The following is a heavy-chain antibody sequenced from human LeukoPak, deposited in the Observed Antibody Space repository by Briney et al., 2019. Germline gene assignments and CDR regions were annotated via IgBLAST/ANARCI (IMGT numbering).Heavy chain of an antibody. CDR2: INPNSGGT. CDR3: ARPLRYYYYYGMDV. V-gene: IGHV1-2*02. Sequence: GASVKVSCKASGYTFTGYYMHWVRQAPGQGLEWMGWINPNSGGTNYAQKFQGRVTMTRDTSISTAYMELSRLRSDDTAVYYCARPLRYYYYYGMDVWGQGTTVTVSS. J-gene: IGHJ6*02. CDR1: GYTFTGYY.